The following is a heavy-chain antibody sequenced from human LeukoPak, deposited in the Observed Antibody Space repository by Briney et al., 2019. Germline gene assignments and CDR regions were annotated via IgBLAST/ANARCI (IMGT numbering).Heavy chain of an antibody. D-gene: IGHD1-1*01. V-gene: IGHV3-64D*06. Sequence: GGSLRLSCSASGFILRSHAMHWVRQAPGKRLEYVSRISDNGGSTYYADSVKGRFPISRDNSKNTLYLQMSSLRAVDTAVYYCVKDNEAGGSPFDRWGQGTLVTVSS. CDR2: ISDNGGST. CDR3: VKDNEAGGSPFDR. J-gene: IGHJ4*02. CDR1: GFILRSHA.